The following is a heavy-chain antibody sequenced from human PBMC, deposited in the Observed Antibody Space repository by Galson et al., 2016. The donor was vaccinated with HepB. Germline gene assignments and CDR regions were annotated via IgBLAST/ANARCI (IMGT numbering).Heavy chain of an antibody. J-gene: IGHJ4*02. CDR1: GGTFRTYS. Sequence: SVKVSCKASGGTFRTYSVTWVRQAPGQGLEWMGGIIPVFGIRNYAQKFQGRVTVTADESTSTAYMELSSLKSDDTAVYYCATGGSSSWASLDDWGQGTLVTVSS. V-gene: IGHV1-69*13. D-gene: IGHD6-13*01. CDR3: ATGGSSSWASLDD. CDR2: IIPVFGIR.